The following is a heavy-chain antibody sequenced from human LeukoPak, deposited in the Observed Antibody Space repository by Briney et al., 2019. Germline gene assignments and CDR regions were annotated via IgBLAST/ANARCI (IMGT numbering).Heavy chain of an antibody. CDR1: GFTFSSYA. D-gene: IGHD2-15*01. V-gene: IGHV3-64D*06. J-gene: IGHJ6*02. CDR3: VKEDGYCSGGSCYRGYYYYGMDV. Sequence: PGGSLRLSCSASGFTFSSYAMHWVRQAPGKGLEYVSAISSNGGSTYYADSVKGRFTISRDNSKNTLYLQMSSLRAEDTAVYYCVKEDGYCSGGSCYRGYYYYGMDVWGQGTTVTVSS. CDR2: ISSNGGST.